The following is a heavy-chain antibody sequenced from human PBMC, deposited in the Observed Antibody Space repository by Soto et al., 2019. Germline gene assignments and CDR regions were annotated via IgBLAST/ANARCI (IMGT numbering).Heavy chain of an antibody. CDR2: IYPGDSDT. J-gene: IGHJ4*02. CDR3: ARQARAYCGGEGYSAGGDY. Sequence: GESLKISCKGSGYSFTSYWIGWVRQMPGKGLEWMGIIYPGDSDTRYSPSFQGQVTISADKSISTAYLQWSSLKASDTAMYYCARQARAYCGGEGYSAGGDYWGTGPLVTVSS. V-gene: IGHV5-51*01. CDR1: GYSFTSYW. D-gene: IGHD2-21*01.